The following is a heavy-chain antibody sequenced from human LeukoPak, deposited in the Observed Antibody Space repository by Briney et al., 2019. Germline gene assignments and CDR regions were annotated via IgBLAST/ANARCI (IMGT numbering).Heavy chain of an antibody. Sequence: GGSLRLSCAASGFTFSSYSMNWVRQAPGKGLEWVSSISSSSSYIYYADSVKGRFTISRDNAKNSLYLQMNSLRAEDTAVYYCAGGKQKRGYYYYGMDVWGQGTTVTVSS. V-gene: IGHV3-21*01. CDR1: GFTFSSYS. CDR2: ISSSSSYI. CDR3: AGGKQKRGYYYYGMDV. J-gene: IGHJ6*02. D-gene: IGHD3-10*01.